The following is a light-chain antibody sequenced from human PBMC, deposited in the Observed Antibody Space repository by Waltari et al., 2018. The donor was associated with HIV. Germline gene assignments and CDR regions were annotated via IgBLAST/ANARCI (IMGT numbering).Light chain of an antibody. Sequence: SYVLPQPPSVSVAPGQTARITCGGNNVGSNRVHWYQQKPGQAPVLVVYDDSDRPSGIPERFSGSNSANTATLTISRVEAGDEADYYCQVWDSSSDHHVVFGGGTKLTVL. CDR3: QVWDSSSDHHVV. CDR1: NVGSNR. CDR2: DDS. J-gene: IGLJ2*01. V-gene: IGLV3-21*02.